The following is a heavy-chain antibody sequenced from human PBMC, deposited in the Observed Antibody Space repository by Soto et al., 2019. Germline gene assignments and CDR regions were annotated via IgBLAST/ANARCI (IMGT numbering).Heavy chain of an antibody. CDR2: VSGSGDYT. D-gene: IGHD3-22*01. CDR1: GFTFSTYA. V-gene: IGHV3-23*01. J-gene: IGHJ6*02. Sequence: GGSLRLCCAACGFTFSTYAMSWFRQAPGKGLEWVSGVSGSGDYTNYADSVKGRFTISRDNSKNTLYLQINSLKAEDTAVYYCAKADSSGYKYSYGMDVWGQGTTVTVSS. CDR3: AKADSSGYKYSYGMDV.